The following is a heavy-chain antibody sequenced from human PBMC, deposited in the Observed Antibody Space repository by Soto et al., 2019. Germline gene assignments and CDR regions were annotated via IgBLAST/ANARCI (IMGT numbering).Heavy chain of an antibody. Sequence: GGPLSLSFTASEFPFGDNARSWFRRAPGKGRGWVGFIRSKAYGGTTEYAASVKGRFTISRDDSKSIAYLQMNSLKTEDTAVYYCTRALGYCSGGSCSDAFDIWGQGTMVT. CDR2: IRSKAYGGTT. CDR1: EFPFGDNA. J-gene: IGHJ3*02. CDR3: TRALGYCSGGSCSDAFDI. D-gene: IGHD2-15*01. V-gene: IGHV3-49*03.